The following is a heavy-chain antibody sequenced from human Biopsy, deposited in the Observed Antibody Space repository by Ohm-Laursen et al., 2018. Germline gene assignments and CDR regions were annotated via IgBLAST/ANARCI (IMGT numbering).Heavy chain of an antibody. V-gene: IGHV2-70*11. J-gene: IGHJ4*02. Sequence: TQTLTLTCTFSGFSLNGSPMCVSWIRQPPGKGLEWLARIDWDDDKWYSTSLMTRLTISKDTSKNQVVLTMTKMEPVDTATYYCARTKHGDYNDFLGQGTLVTVSS. CDR2: IDWDDDK. D-gene: IGHD4-17*01. CDR1: GFSLNGSPMC. CDR3: ARTKHGDYNDF.